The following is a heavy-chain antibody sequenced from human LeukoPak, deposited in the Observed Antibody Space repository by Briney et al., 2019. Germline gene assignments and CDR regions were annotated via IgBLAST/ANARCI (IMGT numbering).Heavy chain of an antibody. V-gene: IGHV4-4*07. D-gene: IGHD6-13*01. J-gene: IGHJ6*02. CDR3: AREQLASSRYYYYYYGMDV. CDR2: IYTSGST. CDR1: GGSISSYY. Sequence: SETLSLTCTVSGGSISSYYWSWIRQPAGKGLEWIGRIYTSGSTNYNPSLKSRVTMSVDTSKNQFSLKLSSVTAADTAVYYCAREQLASSRYYYYYYGMDVWGQGTTVTVSS.